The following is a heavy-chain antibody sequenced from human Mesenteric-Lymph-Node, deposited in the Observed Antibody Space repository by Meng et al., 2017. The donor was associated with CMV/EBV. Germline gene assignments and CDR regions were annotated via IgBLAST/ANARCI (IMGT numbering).Heavy chain of an antibody. Sequence: SETLSLTCTVSGGSITTYYWSWIRQPPGKGLEWVGYIYYGASTNYNPSLKSRATISLDTSKNQFSLKLSSVTAADTAVYYCARAVEMATDYFDYWGQGTLVTVSS. CDR1: GGSITTYY. CDR2: IYYGAST. V-gene: IGHV4-59*01. D-gene: IGHD5-24*01. J-gene: IGHJ4*02. CDR3: ARAVEMATDYFDY.